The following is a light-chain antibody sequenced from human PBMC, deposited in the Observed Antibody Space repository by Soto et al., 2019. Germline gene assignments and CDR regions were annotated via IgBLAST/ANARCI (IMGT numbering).Light chain of an antibody. CDR1: QSVSSY. CDR2: DTS. J-gene: IGKJ4*01. CDR3: QQRSYWPPLT. Sequence: EIVLTQSPATLSLSPGERATLSCRASQSVSSYLAWYQQKPGQAPRLLIYDTSNRATGIPARFSGSGSGTDVTPTISSLEPEDFAVYSCQQRSYWPPLTFGGGTKVEIK. V-gene: IGKV3-11*01.